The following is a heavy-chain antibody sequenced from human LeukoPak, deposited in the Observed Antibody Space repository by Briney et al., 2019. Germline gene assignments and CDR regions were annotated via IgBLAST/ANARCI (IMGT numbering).Heavy chain of an antibody. Sequence: PGGSLRLSCAASGFTFSTYAMSWVRQAPGKGLEWVSVISGGGGSTYYADSVKGRFTISRDNSRNTLYLQMNSLRGDDTAVYYCAKDVGKWESLHFFDYWGQGTLVTVSS. D-gene: IGHD1-26*01. J-gene: IGHJ4*02. CDR3: AKDVGKWESLHFFDY. V-gene: IGHV3-23*01. CDR1: GFTFSTYA. CDR2: ISGGGGST.